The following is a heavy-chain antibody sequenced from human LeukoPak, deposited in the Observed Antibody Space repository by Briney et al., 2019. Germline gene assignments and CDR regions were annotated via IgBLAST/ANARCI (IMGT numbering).Heavy chain of an antibody. CDR1: GFSFSGYA. Sequence: PGGSLRLSCVASGFSFSGYAMSWVRQGPGKGLEWVSGVSDSGEKTFYADSVKGRFTISRDNSQYTLFLQMNSLRAEDTAVYFCAKSRSGSANWALQIFDNWGQGTLVTVSS. D-gene: IGHD1-1*01. V-gene: IGHV3-23*01. CDR3: AKSRSGSANWALQIFDN. CDR2: VSDSGEKT. J-gene: IGHJ4*02.